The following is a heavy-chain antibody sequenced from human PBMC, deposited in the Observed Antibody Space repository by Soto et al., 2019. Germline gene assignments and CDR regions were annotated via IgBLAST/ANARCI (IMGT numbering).Heavy chain of an antibody. Sequence: QLQLQESGPGLVKPSETLSLTCTVSGGSISSSSYYWGWIRQPPGKGLEWIGSIYYSGSTYYNPSLKSRVTISVDTSKNQFSLKLSSVTAADTAVYYCARQGIGCSGGSCHYFDYWGQGTLVTVSS. J-gene: IGHJ4*02. V-gene: IGHV4-39*01. D-gene: IGHD2-15*01. CDR1: GGSISSSSYY. CDR3: ARQGIGCSGGSCHYFDY. CDR2: IYYSGST.